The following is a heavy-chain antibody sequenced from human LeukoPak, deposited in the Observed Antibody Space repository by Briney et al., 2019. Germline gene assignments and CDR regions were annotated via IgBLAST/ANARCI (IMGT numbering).Heavy chain of an antibody. Sequence: PSETLSLTCTVSGGSISSYYWSWIRQPAGKGLEWIGRIYTSGSTNYNPSLKNRVTMSVDTSKNQFSLKLSTVTAADTAVYYCAREKSDYDFWSGYPSRRNWFDPWGQGTLVTVSS. V-gene: IGHV4-4*07. J-gene: IGHJ5*02. D-gene: IGHD3-3*01. CDR3: AREKSDYDFWSGYPSRRNWFDP. CDR1: GGSISSYY. CDR2: IYTSGST.